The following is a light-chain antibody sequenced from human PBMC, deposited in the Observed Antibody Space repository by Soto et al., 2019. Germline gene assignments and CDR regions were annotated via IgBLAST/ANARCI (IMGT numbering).Light chain of an antibody. CDR3: CSYAGSYTGVDV. J-gene: IGLJ1*01. CDR2: DVS. V-gene: IGLV2-11*01. Sequence: QSALTQPRSVSGSPGQSVTISCTGTSSDVGGYNYVSWYQQHPGKAPKLMIYDVSKRPSGVPDRFSGSKSGNTASLTTSGLQAEDEADYYCCSYAGSYTGVDVFGTGTKLTVL. CDR1: SSDVGGYNY.